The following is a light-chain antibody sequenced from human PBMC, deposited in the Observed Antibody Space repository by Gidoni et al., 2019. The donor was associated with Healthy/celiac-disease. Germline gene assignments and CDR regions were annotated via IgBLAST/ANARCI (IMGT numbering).Light chain of an antibody. CDR2: AAS. CDR3: LQDYNYPRT. V-gene: IGKV1-6*01. J-gene: IGKJ1*01. Sequence: AIQMTQSPSPLSPSFGDRVTITCRASQGIRNDLGWYQQKPGKAPKLLIYAASSLQSGVPARFSGSGSGTDFTLTISSLQPEDFATYYCLQDYNYPRTFGQGTKVEIK. CDR1: QGIRND.